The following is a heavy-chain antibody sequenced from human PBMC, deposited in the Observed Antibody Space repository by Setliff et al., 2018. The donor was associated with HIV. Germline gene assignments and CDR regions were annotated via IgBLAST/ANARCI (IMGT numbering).Heavy chain of an antibody. CDR1: GLTFSTYE. J-gene: IGHJ4*02. D-gene: IGHD4-17*01. Sequence: GGSLRLSCAASGLTFSTYEMNWVRQAPGKGLEWVAYISSSDSTIYYADSVEGRFTIYRDNAKNSLFLQMDSLRVEDTAFYYCARLSPPDDYGDLGGVDYWGQGTLVTVSS. CDR3: ARLSPPDDYGDLGGVDY. CDR2: ISSSDSTI. V-gene: IGHV3-48*03.